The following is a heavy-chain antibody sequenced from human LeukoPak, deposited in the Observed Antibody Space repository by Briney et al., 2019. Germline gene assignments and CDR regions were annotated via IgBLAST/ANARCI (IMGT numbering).Heavy chain of an antibody. D-gene: IGHD3-22*01. CDR2: MYSGGAT. V-gene: IGHV3-66*02. CDR3: ARSVHDTSGYAY. J-gene: IGHJ4*02. Sequence: TGGSLRLSCAASGFTVSSSYMSWVRQAPGKGLEWVSVMYSGGATYYANSVKGRFTISRDYSKNTLNLQMNNLGTEDTAVYFCARSVHDTSGYAYWGQGTLVTVSS. CDR1: GFTVSSSY.